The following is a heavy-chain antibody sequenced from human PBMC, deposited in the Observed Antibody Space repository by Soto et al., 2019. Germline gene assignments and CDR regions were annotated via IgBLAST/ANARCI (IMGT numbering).Heavy chain of an antibody. CDR3: ARYGQQLRNWFDP. V-gene: IGHV1-2*04. D-gene: IGHD6-13*01. CDR1: GYTFTSYA. J-gene: IGHJ5*02. CDR2: INPNSGGT. Sequence: ASVKVSCKASGYTFTSYAMHWVRQAPGQGLEWMGWINPNSGGTNYAQKFQGWVTMTRDTSISTAYMELSSLRSEDTAVYYCARYGQQLRNWFDPWGQGTLVTVSS.